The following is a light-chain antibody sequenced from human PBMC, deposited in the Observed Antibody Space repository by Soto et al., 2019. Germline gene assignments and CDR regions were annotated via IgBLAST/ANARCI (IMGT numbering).Light chain of an antibody. CDR3: QVWDSSDHAV. CDR2: DDD. CDR1: SIGSKN. Sequence: SSELTQPPSVSVAPGQTATITCGGDSIGSKNVHWYQQRPGQAPVLVVYDDDDRPSGIPERFSGSNSGNTATLTITRVGAGDEADFYCQVWDSSDHAVFGGGTQLTVL. J-gene: IGLJ3*02. V-gene: IGLV3-21*02.